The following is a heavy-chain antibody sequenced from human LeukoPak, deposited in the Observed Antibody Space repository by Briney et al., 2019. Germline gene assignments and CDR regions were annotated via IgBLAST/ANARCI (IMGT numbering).Heavy chain of an antibody. V-gene: IGHV3-33*06. J-gene: IGHJ3*02. D-gene: IGHD1-26*01. Sequence: PGRSLRLSCAASGFTFKNYGIHWVRQAPGKGLEWVAVIWYDGSKDYYADSVKGRFTVSRDNSKNTLFLQMNSLRAEDTAMYHCAKDHTHSATTGVQTGVFDIWGQGTMVTVSS. CDR2: IWYDGSKD. CDR1: GFTFKNYG. CDR3: AKDHTHSATTGVQTGVFDI.